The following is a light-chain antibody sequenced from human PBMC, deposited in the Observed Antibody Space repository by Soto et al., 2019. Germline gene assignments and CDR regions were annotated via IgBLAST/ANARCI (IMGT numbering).Light chain of an antibody. CDR3: AACDDSRNGGV. CDR2: SNN. Sequence: QSVLTQPPSASGTPGQRVTISCSGSSSNIGSNTVNWYQQLPGTAPKLLIYSNNQRPSGVPDRFSGSKSGTSASLAISGLQSEDEADYYCAACDDSRNGGVFGGGTKLNVL. J-gene: IGLJ3*02. CDR1: SSNIGSNT. V-gene: IGLV1-44*01.